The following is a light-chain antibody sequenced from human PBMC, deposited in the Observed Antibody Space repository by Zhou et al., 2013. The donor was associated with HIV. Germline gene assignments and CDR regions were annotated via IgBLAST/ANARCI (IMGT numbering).Light chain of an antibody. CDR1: QSVSSY. CDR2: DAS. CDR3: QQRAKWPIT. V-gene: IGKV3-11*01. Sequence: EIVLTQSPATLSLSPGERATLSCRASQSVSSYLAWYQQKPGQAPRLLIYDASXRATGIPARFSGSGSGTDFTLTISGLEPEDSVVYYCQQRAKWPITFGQGTRLEIQ. J-gene: IGKJ5*01.